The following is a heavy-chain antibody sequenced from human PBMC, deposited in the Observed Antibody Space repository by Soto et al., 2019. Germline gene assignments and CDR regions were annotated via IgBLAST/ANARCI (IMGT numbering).Heavy chain of an antibody. D-gene: IGHD6-6*01. V-gene: IGHV4-34*01. Sequence: QVQLHQWGAGLLKPSETLSLACSIYSGSFSGYYWSWIRQAPGKGLEWIGEISQSGNTNYSPSLKSRVSISIDTSMKQFSLNLASVSAADTAVYYCARAPKVSGSSQTRPDFWGQGTLVTVSS. J-gene: IGHJ4*02. CDR1: SGSFSGYY. CDR2: ISQSGNT. CDR3: ARAPKVSGSSQTRPDF.